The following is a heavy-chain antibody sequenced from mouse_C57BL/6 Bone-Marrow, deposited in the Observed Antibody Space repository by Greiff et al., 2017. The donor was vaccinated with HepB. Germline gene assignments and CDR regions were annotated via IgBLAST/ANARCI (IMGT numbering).Heavy chain of an antibody. CDR3: ARRRYYYGSYYFDY. D-gene: IGHD1-1*01. J-gene: IGHJ2*01. V-gene: IGHV1-55*01. Sequence: QVQLQQPGAELVKPGASVKMSCKASGYTFTSYWITWVKQRPGQGLEWIGDIYPGSGSTNYNEKFKSKATLTVDKSSSTAYMQLSSLTSEDSAVYYCARRRYYYGSYYFDYWGQGTTLTVSS. CDR1: GYTFTSYW. CDR2: IYPGSGST.